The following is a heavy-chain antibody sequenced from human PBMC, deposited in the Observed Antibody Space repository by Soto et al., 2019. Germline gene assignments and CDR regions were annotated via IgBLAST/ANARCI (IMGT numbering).Heavy chain of an antibody. Sequence: ELQLVESGGGLVQPGGSLTLSCAASGFIFSNYEVDWVRQAPGKGLEWISYISDSGTTIYYAASVKARFTISRDDAKNSLYLQMNNLRAEDTAVYFCVKEYCTGGTCFDAFDLWGQGTMVTVSS. J-gene: IGHJ3*01. CDR2: ISDSGTTI. D-gene: IGHD2-8*02. CDR3: VKEYCTGGTCFDAFDL. V-gene: IGHV3-48*03. CDR1: GFIFSNYE.